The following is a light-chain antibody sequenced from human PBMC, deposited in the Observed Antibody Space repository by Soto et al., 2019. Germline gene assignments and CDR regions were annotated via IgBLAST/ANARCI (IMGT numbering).Light chain of an antibody. V-gene: IGKV1-5*01. CDR2: DAS. Sequence: DIQLTQSPSTLSASVGDRVTITCRASQTISSSLAWYQQEPGKAPKLLIYDASTLETGVPSRFSGSGSGTEFTLTISSLQPDDFATYYCQQCSTSSRTFGQGTKVDIK. J-gene: IGKJ1*01. CDR1: QTISSS. CDR3: QQCSTSSRT.